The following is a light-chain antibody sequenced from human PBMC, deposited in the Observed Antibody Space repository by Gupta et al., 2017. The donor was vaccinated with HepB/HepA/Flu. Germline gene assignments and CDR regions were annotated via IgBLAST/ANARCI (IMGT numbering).Light chain of an antibody. V-gene: IGKV1-5*03. CDR3: QKDNSYFT. J-gene: IGKJ3*01. Sequence: DIQMTQPPSTLSASVGDRVTITCRASQSISSWLAWYQRKTGKAPKLMIYKASRRESGAPSRFSGSGSETEFTLNSSLRQYDDFANYYSQKDNSYFTFGHGTKVDIK. CDR1: QSISSW. CDR2: KAS.